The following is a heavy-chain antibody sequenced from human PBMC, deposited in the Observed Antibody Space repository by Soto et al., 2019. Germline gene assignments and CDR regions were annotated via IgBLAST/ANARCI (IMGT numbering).Heavy chain of an antibody. CDR2: VYYTGST. CDR1: GGSVSSGHYY. J-gene: IGHJ4*02. CDR3: ARSGAGSGWL. Sequence: QVQLQESGPGLVKPSETLFLTCTVSGGSVSSGHYYWSWSRQPPGKGLEWIGFVYYTGSTKYKSSLKSRVTISLDTSKNQFSLKLTSVTAADTAVYYCARSGAGSGWLGGQGTLVTVSS. V-gene: IGHV4-61*01. D-gene: IGHD6-19*01.